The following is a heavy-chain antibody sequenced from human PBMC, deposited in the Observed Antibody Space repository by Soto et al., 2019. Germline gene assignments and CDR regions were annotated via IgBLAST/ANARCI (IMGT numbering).Heavy chain of an antibody. CDR3: ARGRSSSWWRSDWIDP. D-gene: IGHD6-13*01. Sequence: QVQLQQWGAGLLKPSETLSLTCAVYGGSFSGYYWSWIRQPPGKGLEWIGEINHSGSTTYNPSLKSRVTISVDTSKNQFSLKMSSVTAADTAVYYCARGRSSSWWRSDWIDPWGQGTLVTVSS. V-gene: IGHV4-34*01. CDR2: INHSGST. CDR1: GGSFSGYY. J-gene: IGHJ5*02.